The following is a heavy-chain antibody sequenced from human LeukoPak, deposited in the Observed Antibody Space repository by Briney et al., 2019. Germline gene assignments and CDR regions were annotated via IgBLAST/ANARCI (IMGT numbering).Heavy chain of an antibody. CDR1: GYTFTSYG. Sequence: ASVKVSCKASGYTFTSYGISWVRQAPGQGLEWMGWISAYNGNTNYAQKLQGRVTMTTDTSTCTAYMELRSLRSDDTAVYYCARVAPKYGSGSYFDYWGQGTLVIVSS. V-gene: IGHV1-18*01. CDR3: ARVAPKYGSGSYFDY. J-gene: IGHJ4*02. D-gene: IGHD3-10*01. CDR2: ISAYNGNT.